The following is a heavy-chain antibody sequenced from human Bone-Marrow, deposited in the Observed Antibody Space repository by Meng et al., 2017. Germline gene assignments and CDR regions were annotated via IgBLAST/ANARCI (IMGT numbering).Heavy chain of an antibody. CDR1: GYSISSGYY. V-gene: IGHV4-38-2*02. J-gene: IGHJ5*02. Sequence: SETLSLTCAVSGYSISSGYYWGWIRQPPGKGLEWIGSIYHSGSTYYNPSLKSRVTISVDTSKNQFSLKLSSATAADTAVYYCARELLYDYVWGSYRDEYNWFDPWGQGTLVTVSS. CDR2: IYHSGST. D-gene: IGHD3-16*02. CDR3: ARELLYDYVWGSYRDEYNWFDP.